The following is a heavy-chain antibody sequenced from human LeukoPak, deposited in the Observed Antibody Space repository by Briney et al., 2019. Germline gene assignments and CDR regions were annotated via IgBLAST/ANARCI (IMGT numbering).Heavy chain of an antibody. CDR2: ISSSSSYI. D-gene: IGHD6-6*01. CDR1: GFTFSSYS. V-gene: IGHV3-21*04. CDR3: ARMGKQLVLDY. J-gene: IGHJ4*02. Sequence: PGGSLRLSCAASGFTFSSYSMNWVRQAPGKGLEWVSSISSSSSYIYYADSVKGRFTISRDNSKNTLFLQMNSLRAEDTAVYYCARMGKQLVLDYWGQGTLVTVSS.